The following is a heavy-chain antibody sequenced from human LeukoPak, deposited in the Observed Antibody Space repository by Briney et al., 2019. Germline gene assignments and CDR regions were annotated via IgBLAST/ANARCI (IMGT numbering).Heavy chain of an antibody. CDR1: GYTFTTYG. Sequence: ASVKVSCKASGYTFTTYGISWVRQAPGQGLEWMGWISAYDGNTNYAQKFQGRVTMTTDTFTTTAYMELRSLRSDDTAVYYCARIDRTYFEFWSGHPGWFDPWGQGTLVTVSS. J-gene: IGHJ5*02. CDR3: ARIDRTYFEFWSGHPGWFDP. D-gene: IGHD3-3*01. V-gene: IGHV1-18*01. CDR2: ISAYDGNT.